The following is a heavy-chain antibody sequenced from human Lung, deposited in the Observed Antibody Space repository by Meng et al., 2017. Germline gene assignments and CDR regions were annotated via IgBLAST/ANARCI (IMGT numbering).Heavy chain of an antibody. D-gene: IGHD4-11*01. CDR1: VGSFSDDY. Sequence: VYLHKGGALLFKPSGCLSLPCVVAVGSFSDDYWSWSRRPPWKGLEWIGEINHSGSTNYNPSLESRATISVDTSQNNLSLKLSSVTAADSAVYYCARGPTTMAHDFDYWGQGTLVTVSS. CDR2: INHSGST. CDR3: ARGPTTMAHDFDY. J-gene: IGHJ4*02. V-gene: IGHV4-34*01.